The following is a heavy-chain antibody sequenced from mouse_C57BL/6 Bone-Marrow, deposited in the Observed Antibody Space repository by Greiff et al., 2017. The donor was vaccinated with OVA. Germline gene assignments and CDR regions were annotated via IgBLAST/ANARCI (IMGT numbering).Heavy chain of an antibody. D-gene: IGHD1-1*01. CDR1: GFTFNTYA. V-gene: IGHV10-3*01. CDR3: VRDSNYGSPAWCAY. J-gene: IGHJ3*01. Sequence: EVQGVESGGGLVQPKGSLKLSCAASGFTFNTYAMHWVRQAPGQGLEWVARIRSKSSNYATYYADSVKDSFTISRDDSQSMLYLQMNNLKTEDTAMYYCVRDSNYGSPAWCAYWGQGTLVTVSA. CDR2: IRSKSSNYAT.